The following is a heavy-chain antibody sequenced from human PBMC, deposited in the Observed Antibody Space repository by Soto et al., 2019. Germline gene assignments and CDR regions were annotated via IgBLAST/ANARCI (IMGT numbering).Heavy chain of an antibody. V-gene: IGHV5-10-1*01. CDR2: IDPSDSYT. Sequence: PGESLKISCKGSGYSFTSYWISWVRQMPGKGLEWMGRIDPSDSYTNYSPSFQGHVTISADKSISTAYLQWSSLKASDTAMYYWARYFGGTSCIDYWGQGTLVTVSS. CDR1: GYSFTSYW. D-gene: IGHD2-2*01. CDR3: ARYFGGTSCIDY. J-gene: IGHJ4*02.